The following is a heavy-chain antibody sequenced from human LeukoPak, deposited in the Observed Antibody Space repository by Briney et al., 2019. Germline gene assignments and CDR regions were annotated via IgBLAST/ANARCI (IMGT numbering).Heavy chain of an antibody. J-gene: IGHJ6*02. V-gene: IGHV4-34*01. CDR2: INHSAST. CDR3: ARVGGHIVVVRGPYYYYGMDV. CDR1: GGSFSGYY. D-gene: IGHD2-2*01. Sequence: SETLSLTCAVYGGSFSGYYWSWLRQPPGKGLEWIGEINHSASTNYNPSLTSRVTISVDTSKDQFSLKLSSVAAADTAVYYCARVGGHIVVVRGPYYYYGMDVWGQGTTVTVSS.